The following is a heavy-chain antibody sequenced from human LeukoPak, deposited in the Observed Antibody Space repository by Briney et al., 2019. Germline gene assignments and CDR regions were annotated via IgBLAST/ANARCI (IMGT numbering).Heavy chain of an antibody. CDR3: ARDRYGVSNNFDY. J-gene: IGHJ4*02. V-gene: IGHV4-4*07. CDR2: IYTSGST. CDR1: GVSISSYY. D-gene: IGHD3-10*01. Sequence: SETLSLTCTVSGVSISSYYWSWIRQPAGKGLEWIGRIYTSGSTNYNPSLKSRVTMSVDTFKKQFSLKLSSVTAADTAVYYCARDRYGVSNNFDYWGQGTLVSVSS.